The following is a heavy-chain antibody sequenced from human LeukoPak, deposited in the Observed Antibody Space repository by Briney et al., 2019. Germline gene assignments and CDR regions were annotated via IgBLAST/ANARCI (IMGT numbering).Heavy chain of an antibody. V-gene: IGHV1-2*02. J-gene: IGHJ4*02. CDR2: INPNSGGT. D-gene: IGHD6-13*01. CDR3: ARDRRSSWYVEY. CDR1: GYTLTGYY. Sequence: ASVKVSCKASGYTLTGYYMHWVRQAPGQGLEWMGWINPNSGGTNYAQKFQGRVTMTRDTSISTAYMELSRLRSDDTAVYYCARDRRSSWYVEYWGQGTLVTVSS.